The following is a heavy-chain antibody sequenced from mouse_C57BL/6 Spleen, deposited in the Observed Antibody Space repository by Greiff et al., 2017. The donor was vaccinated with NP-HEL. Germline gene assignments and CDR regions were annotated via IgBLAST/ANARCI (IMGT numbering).Heavy chain of an antibody. J-gene: IGHJ2*01. Sequence: EVKLQESGPELVKPGASVKIPCKASGYTFTDYNMDWVKQSHGKSLEWIGDINPNNGGTIYNQKFKGKATLTVDKSSSTAYMELRSLTSEDTAVYYGARSEIYYGNYMDYWGQGTTLTVSS. D-gene: IGHD2-1*01. CDR3: ARSEIYYGNYMDY. V-gene: IGHV1-18*01. CDR2: INPNNGGT. CDR1: GYTFTDYN.